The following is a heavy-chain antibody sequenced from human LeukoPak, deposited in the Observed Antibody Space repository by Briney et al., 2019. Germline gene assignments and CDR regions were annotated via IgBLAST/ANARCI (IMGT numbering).Heavy chain of an antibody. Sequence: ASVKVSCKASEGNLNNYAINWVRQAPGQGLEWMGRVIPFLDITNYAQKFQGRVTIIADKSTSTVYMELSSLRSEDTAVYYCTRDRDNSGWYQIDYWGQGTLVTVSS. CDR1: EGNLNNYA. CDR3: TRDRDNSGWYQIDY. CDR2: VIPFLDIT. J-gene: IGHJ4*02. D-gene: IGHD6-19*01. V-gene: IGHV1-69*04.